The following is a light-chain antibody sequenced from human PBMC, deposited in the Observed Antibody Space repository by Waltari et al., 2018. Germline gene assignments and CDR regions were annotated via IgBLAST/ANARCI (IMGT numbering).Light chain of an antibody. CDR3: MQTLQTPWT. CDR1: QSLLHGDGRTY. Sequence: DIVMTQTPPSLPVTPGEPASISCRSSQSLLHGDGRTYLYWYLKKPGQPPRLLIYRVSNRFSGVPDRFSGSGSGTDFTLRISRVEAEDVGVYYCMQTLQTPWTFGQGTKVEIK. CDR2: RVS. J-gene: IGKJ1*01. V-gene: IGKV2D-29*01.